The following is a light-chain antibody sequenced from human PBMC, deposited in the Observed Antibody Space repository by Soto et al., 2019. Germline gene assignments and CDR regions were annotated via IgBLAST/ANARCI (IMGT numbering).Light chain of an antibody. V-gene: IGKV3-15*01. Sequence: EIVMTQSPATLSVSPGERATLSCRASQSVSINLAWYQQKSGQAPRLLIYGASTRATGIPARFSGSGSGTEFTLTISSLQSEDLAVYYCQHYSNWPPWTFGQGTKVEIK. J-gene: IGKJ1*01. CDR3: QHYSNWPPWT. CDR2: GAS. CDR1: QSVSIN.